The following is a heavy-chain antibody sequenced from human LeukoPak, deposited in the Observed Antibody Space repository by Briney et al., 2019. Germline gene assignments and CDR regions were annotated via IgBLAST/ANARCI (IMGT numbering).Heavy chain of an antibody. CDR3: ARELIVVVPAAEPLPYAAFDI. V-gene: IGHV4-39*02. J-gene: IGHJ3*02. D-gene: IGHD2-2*01. CDR2: IYYSGST. Sequence: SETLSLTCTVSGGSISSSSYYWGWIRQPPGKGLEWIGSIYYSGSTYYNPSLKSRVTISVDTSKNQFSLKLSSVTAADTAVYYCARELIVVVPAAEPLPYAAFDIWAKGQWSPSLQ. CDR1: GGSISSSSYY.